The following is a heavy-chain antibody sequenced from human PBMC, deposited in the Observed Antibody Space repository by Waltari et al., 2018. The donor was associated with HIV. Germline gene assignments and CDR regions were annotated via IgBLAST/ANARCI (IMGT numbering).Heavy chain of an antibody. CDR3: ARAGRGNAWNYYGMDV. D-gene: IGHD3-16*01. V-gene: IGHV1-18*01. Sequence: GQGLEWMGWISAYNGNTNYAQKLQGRVTMTTDTSTSTAYMELRSLRSDDTAVYYGARAGRGNAWNYYGMDVWGQGTTVTVSS. CDR2: ISAYNGNT. J-gene: IGHJ6*02.